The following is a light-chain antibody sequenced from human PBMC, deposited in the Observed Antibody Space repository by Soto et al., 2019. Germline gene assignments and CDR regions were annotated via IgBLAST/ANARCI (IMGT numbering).Light chain of an antibody. CDR2: LGF. Sequence: VMTQSPPSLTVTPGEPATSSCRSSQRLLHRNGNYFLDWYLQKPGQSPQLLIYLGFNRASGVPDRVSGSGAGTDFTLKLSRVEAEDVGVYYCLQALQTPYPFGQGTKLELK. CDR3: LQALQTPYP. V-gene: IGKV2-28*01. J-gene: IGKJ2*01. CDR1: QRLLHRNGNYF.